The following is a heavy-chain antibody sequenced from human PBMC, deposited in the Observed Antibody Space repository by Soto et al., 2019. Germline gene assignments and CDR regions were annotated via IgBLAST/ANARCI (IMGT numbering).Heavy chain of an antibody. CDR1: GGSVSNNSYY. V-gene: IGHV4-39*02. D-gene: IGHD3-10*01. Sequence: QLQLLESGPGLVKPSETLSLTCTVSGGSVSNNSYYWGWIRQPPGKRLEWIGSVYYSGSTYYNPSLKSPLTIFVDTSMNHFSLKLSYVTVADTAIYCCARRPLVRGIIPYYFDYWGQGTLVTVSS. J-gene: IGHJ4*02. CDR2: VYYSGST. CDR3: ARRPLVRGIIPYYFDY.